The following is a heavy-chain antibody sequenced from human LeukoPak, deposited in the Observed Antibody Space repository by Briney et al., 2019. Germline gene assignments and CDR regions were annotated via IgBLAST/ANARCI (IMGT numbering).Heavy chain of an antibody. J-gene: IGHJ4*02. V-gene: IGHV3-30-3*01. Sequence: GGSLRLSCAGSGFTFRSYAMHWVRQAPGKGLEWVAGVSYDGSGEDYAESVKGRLTISRDNSKNTLYLQMHSLRAEDTAVYYCARERVVKGFDYWGQGTLVIVSS. CDR2: VSYDGSGE. D-gene: IGHD3-22*01. CDR1: GFTFRSYA. CDR3: ARERVVKGFDY.